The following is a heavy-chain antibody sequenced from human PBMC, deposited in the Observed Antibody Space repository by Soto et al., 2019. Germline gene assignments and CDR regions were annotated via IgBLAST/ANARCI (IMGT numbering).Heavy chain of an antibody. V-gene: IGHV1-2*02. CDR3: ARDRGYDCPASYCYALSGLDV. Sequence: QVQLVQSGAEVKKPGASVKVSCTASGDTFIDYYMHLVRQAPGQGLEWMGWINPSSGGTHYAKKFKDRVALTRDTSISIVYKELSRLKSDDTAMYHWARDRGYDCPASYCYALSGLDVWGQGNRVTVSS. CDR2: INPSSGGT. CDR1: GDTFIDYY. J-gene: IGHJ6*02. D-gene: IGHD2-15*01.